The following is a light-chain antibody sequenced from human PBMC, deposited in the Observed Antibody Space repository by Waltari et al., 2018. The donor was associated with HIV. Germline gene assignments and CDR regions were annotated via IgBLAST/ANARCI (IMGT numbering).Light chain of an antibody. CDR3: QQYNNSPPWS. CDR1: QSVATN. J-gene: IGKJ1*01. V-gene: IGKV3-15*01. CDR2: AAS. Sequence: RVMTQSPATLSVSPRESATLSCRASQSVATNLAWYQQKPGQAPRLLIYAASTRATGVPARFSGSGSRTEFTLTITSLQSEDVAVYYWQQYNNSPPWSFGQGTKVEI.